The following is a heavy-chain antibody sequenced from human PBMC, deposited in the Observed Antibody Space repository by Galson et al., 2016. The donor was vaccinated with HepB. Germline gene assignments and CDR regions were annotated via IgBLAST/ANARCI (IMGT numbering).Heavy chain of an antibody. D-gene: IGHD2-8*01. V-gene: IGHV6-1*01. CDR3: SRDPAPLMYAFDI. Sequence: CAISGDSVASNSGGWNWIRQSPSRGLEWLGRTYYRSKWYNDYAVSVKIRITINPDTSKNQFSLQLNSVTPEDTAVYYCSRDPAPLMYAFDIWGQGTMVTVSS. CDR1: GDSVASNSGG. CDR2: TYYRSKWYN. J-gene: IGHJ3*02.